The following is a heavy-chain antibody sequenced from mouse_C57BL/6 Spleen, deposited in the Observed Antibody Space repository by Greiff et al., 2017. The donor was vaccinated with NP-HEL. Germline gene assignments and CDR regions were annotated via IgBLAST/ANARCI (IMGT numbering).Heavy chain of an antibody. D-gene: IGHD1-2*01. CDR3: ARRLRLGDFDY. CDR1: GFTFSSYG. V-gene: IGHV5-6*02. Sequence: EVMLVESGGDLVKPGGSLKLSCAASGFTFSSYGMSWVRQTPDKRLEWVATISSGGSYTYYPDSVKGRFTISRDNAKNTLYLQMSSLKSEDTAMYYCARRLRLGDFDYWGQGTTLTVSS. J-gene: IGHJ2*01. CDR2: ISSGGSYT.